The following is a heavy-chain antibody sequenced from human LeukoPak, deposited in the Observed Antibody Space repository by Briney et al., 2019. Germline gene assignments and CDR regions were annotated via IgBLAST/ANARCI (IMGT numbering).Heavy chain of an antibody. CDR3: ARRIAVAGYNDAFDI. Sequence: SETLSLTCTVSGGSISSYYWSWLRQPPGKGLEGIGYIYYSGSTNYNPSLMSRVTISVDTSKNQFSLKLSSVTAADTAVYYCARRIAVAGYNDAFDIWGQGTMVTVSS. V-gene: IGHV4-59*08. CDR1: GGSISSYY. CDR2: IYYSGST. J-gene: IGHJ3*02. D-gene: IGHD6-19*01.